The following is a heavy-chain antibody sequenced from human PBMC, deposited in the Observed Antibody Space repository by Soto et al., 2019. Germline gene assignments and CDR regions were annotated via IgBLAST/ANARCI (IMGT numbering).Heavy chain of an antibody. D-gene: IGHD4-17*01. V-gene: IGHV4-31*03. Sequence: QLQLQESGPGLLKPSQTLSPPCTVSVGSISRVGYYGTGIRHTPGRALDWIGYIYYSGSTYYNPSLKSRVTISVDTSKNQFSLKLSSVTAADTAVYYCARVGDDYGGNSNFDYWGQGTLVTVSS. J-gene: IGHJ4*02. CDR1: VGSISRVGYY. CDR3: ARVGDDYGGNSNFDY. CDR2: IYYSGST.